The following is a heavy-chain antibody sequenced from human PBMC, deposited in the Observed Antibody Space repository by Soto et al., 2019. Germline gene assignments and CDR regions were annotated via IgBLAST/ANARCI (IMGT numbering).Heavy chain of an antibody. CDR2: INSDGSST. V-gene: IGHV3-74*01. CDR3: ARDLLYCSGGSCYISYYGMDV. J-gene: IGHJ6*02. Sequence: PGGSLRLSCAASGFTFSSYWMHWVRQAPGKGLVWVSRINSDGSSTSYADSVKGRFTISRDNAKNTLYLQMNSLRAEDTAVYYYARDLLYCSGGSCYISYYGMDVWGQGTTVTVSS. CDR1: GFTFSSYW. D-gene: IGHD2-15*01.